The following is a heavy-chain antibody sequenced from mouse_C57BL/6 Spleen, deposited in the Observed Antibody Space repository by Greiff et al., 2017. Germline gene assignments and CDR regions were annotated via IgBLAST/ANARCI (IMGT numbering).Heavy chain of an antibody. CDR2: FYPGSGSI. V-gene: IGHV1-62-2*01. CDR1: GYTFTEYT. Sequence: QVQLQQSGAELVKPGASVKLSCKASGYTFTEYTIHWVKQRSGQGLEWIGWFYPGSGSIKYNEKFKDKATLTADKSSGTVYMEISRLTSEGYAVYFGARHERAYGKYYFDYWGQGTTLTVSS. D-gene: IGHD2-1*01. CDR3: ARHERAYGKYYFDY. J-gene: IGHJ2*01.